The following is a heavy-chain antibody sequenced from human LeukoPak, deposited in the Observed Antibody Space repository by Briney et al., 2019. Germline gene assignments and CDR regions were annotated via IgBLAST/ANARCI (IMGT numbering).Heavy chain of an antibody. CDR2: ISGSGGST. CDR3: AKGPRYCSSTSCYLYFDY. V-gene: IGHV3-23*01. D-gene: IGHD2-2*01. J-gene: IGHJ4*02. Sequence: GGSLRLSCAASGFTFSSYAMSWVRQAPGKGLEWVSAISGSGGSTYYADSVKGRFTISRDNSKNTLYLQMNSLRAEDTAVYSCAKGPRYCSSTSCYLYFDYWGQGTLVTVSS. CDR1: GFTFSSYA.